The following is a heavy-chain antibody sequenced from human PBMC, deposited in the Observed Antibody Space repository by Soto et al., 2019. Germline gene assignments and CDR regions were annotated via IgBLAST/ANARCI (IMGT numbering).Heavy chain of an antibody. Sequence: SETLSLTCAVYGGSFSGYYWSWIRQPPGKGLEWIGEINHSGSTNYNPSLKSRVTISVDTSKNQFSLKLSSVTAADTAVYYCARGPNIVIMVSAQGGMDVWGQGTTVTVSS. D-gene: IGHD2-8*01. J-gene: IGHJ6*02. CDR2: INHSGST. V-gene: IGHV4-34*01. CDR3: ARGPNIVIMVSAQGGMDV. CDR1: GGSFSGYY.